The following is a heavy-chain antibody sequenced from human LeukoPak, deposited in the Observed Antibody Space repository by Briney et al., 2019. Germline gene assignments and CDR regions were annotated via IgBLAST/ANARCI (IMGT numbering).Heavy chain of an antibody. CDR1: GDSISSGSYY. CDR2: VYASGST. Sequence: PSETLSLTCTVSGDSISSGSYYWGWLRQPAGKGLEWIGRVYASGSTNYTPSLKSRVTMSIDTSKNQFSLKLNSVTAADTAVYYCARSFEYSSSSGQGWFDPWGQGTLVTVSS. J-gene: IGHJ5*02. V-gene: IGHV4-61*02. D-gene: IGHD6-6*01. CDR3: ARSFEYSSSSGQGWFDP.